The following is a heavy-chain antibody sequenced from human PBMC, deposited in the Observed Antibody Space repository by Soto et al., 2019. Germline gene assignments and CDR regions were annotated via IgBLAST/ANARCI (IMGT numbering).Heavy chain of an antibody. J-gene: IGHJ4*02. CDR2: ISSSDSTI. D-gene: IGHD6-19*01. CDR3: ARLGSSGWYVDY. Sequence: QVQLVESGGGLVKPGGSLKLSCAASGFTFSDYYMSWIRQAPGKGLEWISYISSSDSTIHYADSVKGRFTISRDNAKSSLYLLVSSLRAEDTAVYYCARLGSSGWYVDYWGQGTLVTVSS. V-gene: IGHV3-11*01. CDR1: GFTFSDYY.